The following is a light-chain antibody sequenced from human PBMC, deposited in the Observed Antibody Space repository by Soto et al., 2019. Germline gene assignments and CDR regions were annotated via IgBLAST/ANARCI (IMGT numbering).Light chain of an antibody. CDR2: GNT. V-gene: IGLV1-40*01. Sequence: QSVLTQPPSVSGAPGQRFTIPCTGTSSNIGAGYDVPWYQQLPGTAPKFLIYGNTNRPSGVPDRFSGSKSGTSASLAITGLQAEDEADYYCQSYDSSLSGSVVFGGGTKLTVL. J-gene: IGLJ2*01. CDR3: QSYDSSLSGSVV. CDR1: SSNIGAGYD.